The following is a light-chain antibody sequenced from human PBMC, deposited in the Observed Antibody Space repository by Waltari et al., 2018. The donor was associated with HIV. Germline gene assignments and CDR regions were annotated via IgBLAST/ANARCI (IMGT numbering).Light chain of an antibody. Sequence: DIVMTQSPDSLDVPLGERAPFNCKSSQSLLYSANNNNYLAWSQQRPGQPPKVLIYWASARESGVPDRFSGSGSGTDFTLTISSLQADDVAVYYCHQYFSAPWTFGQGTKVEIK. CDR2: WAS. V-gene: IGKV4-1*01. CDR1: QSLLYSANNNNY. J-gene: IGKJ1*01. CDR3: HQYFSAPWT.